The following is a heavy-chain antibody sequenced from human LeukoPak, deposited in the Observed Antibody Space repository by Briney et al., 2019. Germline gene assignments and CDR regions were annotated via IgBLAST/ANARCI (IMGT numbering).Heavy chain of an antibody. CDR2: IVPMFGTA. CDR3: ARDHNYGGFDY. Sequence: ASVKVSCKASGGTFSSHAISWVRQAPAQGLQWMGQIVPMFGTANYAQKFQGRVTITADESTSTVYMDLSSLISEGTAVYYCARDHNYGGFDYWGQGTLVTVSS. V-gene: IGHV1-69*13. J-gene: IGHJ4*02. CDR1: GGTFSSHA. D-gene: IGHD4-23*01.